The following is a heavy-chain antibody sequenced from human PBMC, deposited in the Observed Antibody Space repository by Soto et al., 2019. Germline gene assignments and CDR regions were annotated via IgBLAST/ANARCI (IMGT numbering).Heavy chain of an antibody. CDR3: AREYEAAAGYYYGMDV. CDR2: IYSGGST. V-gene: IGHV3-53*01. D-gene: IGHD6-13*01. J-gene: IGHJ6*02. CDR1: GFTVSSNY. Sequence: TGGSLRLSCAASGFTVSSNYMSWVRQAPGKGLEWVSVIYSGGSTYYADSVKGRFTISRDNSKNTLYLQMNSLRAEDTAVYYCAREYEAAAGYYYGMDVWGQGTTVTVSS.